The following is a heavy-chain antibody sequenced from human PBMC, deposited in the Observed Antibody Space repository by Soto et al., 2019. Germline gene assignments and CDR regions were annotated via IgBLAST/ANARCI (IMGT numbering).Heavy chain of an antibody. Sequence: QVQLVQSGAEVKKPGASVKVSCKASGYTFTSYAMHWVRQAPGQRLERMGWINAGNGNTKYSQKFQGRVTITRDTSASTAYMELSSLRSEDTAVYYCARGLRGGDADWFDPWGQGTLVTVSS. CDR3: ARGLRGGDADWFDP. V-gene: IGHV1-3*01. J-gene: IGHJ5*02. CDR1: GYTFTSYA. CDR2: INAGNGNT. D-gene: IGHD2-21*02.